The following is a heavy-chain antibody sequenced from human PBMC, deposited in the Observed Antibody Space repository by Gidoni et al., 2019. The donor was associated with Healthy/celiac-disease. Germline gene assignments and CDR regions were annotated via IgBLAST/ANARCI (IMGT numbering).Heavy chain of an antibody. CDR1: GYTFTGDY. J-gene: IGHJ6*02. D-gene: IGHD2-2*01. CDR2: INPNSGGT. V-gene: IGHV1-2*02. CDR3: ARDGRRGYCSSTSCYSRYYYGMDV. Sequence: QVQLVQSGAEVKKPGASVKVSCKASGYTFTGDYMPWVRQAPGQGLEWMGWINPNSGGTNYAQKFQGRVTMTRDTSISTAYMELSRLRSDDTAVYYCARDGRRGYCSSTSCYSRYYYGMDVWGQGTTVTVSS.